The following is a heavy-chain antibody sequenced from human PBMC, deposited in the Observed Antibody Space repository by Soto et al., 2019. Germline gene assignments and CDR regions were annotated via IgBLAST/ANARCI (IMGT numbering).Heavy chain of an antibody. J-gene: IGHJ6*02. CDR2: IYYSGST. V-gene: IGHV4-31*03. Sequence: QVQLQESGPGLVKPSQTLSLTCTVSGGSISSGGYYWSWIRQHPGKGLEWIGYIYYSGSTYYNPSLKCRVTISVDTSKNHVSLKLSSVTAADTAVYYCARVCGGDCHYGMDVWGQGTTVTVSS. CDR3: ARVCGGDCHYGMDV. CDR1: GGSISSGGYY. D-gene: IGHD2-21*02.